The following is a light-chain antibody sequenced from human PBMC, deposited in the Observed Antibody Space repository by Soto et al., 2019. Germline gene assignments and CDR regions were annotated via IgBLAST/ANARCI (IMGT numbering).Light chain of an antibody. J-gene: IGLJ3*02. CDR3: SSYAGSGKCV. Sequence: QSVLTQPASVSESPGQSSTISCTGTSSDIGAYRLVSWYQQHPGKPPKLLIYEVSNRPSGISNRFSGSKSANTASLTISGLQAEDEADYYCSSYAGSGKCVFCGGTTLTVL. V-gene: IGLV2-14*01. CDR1: SSDIGAYRL. CDR2: EVS.